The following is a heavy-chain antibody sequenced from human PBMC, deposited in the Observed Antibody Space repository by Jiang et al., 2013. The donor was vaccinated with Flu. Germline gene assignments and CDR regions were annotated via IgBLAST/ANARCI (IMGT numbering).Heavy chain of an antibody. CDR2: INPSGGST. Sequence: AEVKKPGASVKVSCKASGYTFTSYYMHWVRQAPGQGLEWMGIINPSGGSTSYAQKFQGRVTMTRDTSTSTVYMELSSLRSEDTAVYYCAREIGQVRYFDWLPASGSNWFDPWAREPWSPSHQ. CDR1: GYTFTSYY. V-gene: IGHV1-46*01. CDR3: AREIGQVRYFDWLPASGSNWFDP. J-gene: IGHJ5*02. D-gene: IGHD3-9*01.